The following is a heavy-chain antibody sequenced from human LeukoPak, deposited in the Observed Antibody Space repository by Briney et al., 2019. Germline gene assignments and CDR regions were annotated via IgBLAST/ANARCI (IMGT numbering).Heavy chain of an antibody. Sequence: GGSLRLSCTASGFTFDDYVMYWVRQAPGKGLEWVSLISGDGSGTYYADSVKGRFTISRDNSKNSLFLHMSGLRAEDTALYYCATQNPPGSGYYDTYNWFDPWGQGTLVTVAS. CDR1: GFTFDDYV. J-gene: IGHJ5*02. V-gene: IGHV3-43*02. D-gene: IGHD5-12*01. CDR3: ATQNPPGSGYYDTYNWFDP. CDR2: ISGDGSGT.